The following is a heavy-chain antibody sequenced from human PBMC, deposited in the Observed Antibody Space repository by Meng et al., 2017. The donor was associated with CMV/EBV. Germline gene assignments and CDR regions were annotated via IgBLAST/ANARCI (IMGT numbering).Heavy chain of an antibody. D-gene: IGHD2-2*01. Sequence: ASVKVSCKVSGYTLTELSMHWVRQAPGKGLEWMGGFDPEDGETIYAQKFQGRVTMTEDTSTDTAYMELSSLRSEDTAVYYCARVNCSSTSCYYILGWFDPWGQGTLVTVSS. V-gene: IGHV1-24*01. J-gene: IGHJ5*02. CDR1: GYTLTELS. CDR2: FDPEDGET. CDR3: ARVNCSSTSCYYILGWFDP.